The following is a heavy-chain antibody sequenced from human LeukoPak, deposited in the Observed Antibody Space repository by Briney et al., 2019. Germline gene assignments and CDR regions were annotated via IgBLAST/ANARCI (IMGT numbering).Heavy chain of an antibody. Sequence: SETLSLTCTVSGGSISSGTYYWGWIRQPPGKGLEWLGTIYYSGSTYYNPSLKSRVTISVDTSRNQFSLKLSSVTAADTAVYYCARLRKYYDILTGPKGSWFDPWGQGTLVTVSS. D-gene: IGHD3-9*01. CDR1: GGSISSGTYY. CDR2: IYYSGST. J-gene: IGHJ5*02. CDR3: ARLRKYYDILTGPKGSWFDP. V-gene: IGHV4-39*07.